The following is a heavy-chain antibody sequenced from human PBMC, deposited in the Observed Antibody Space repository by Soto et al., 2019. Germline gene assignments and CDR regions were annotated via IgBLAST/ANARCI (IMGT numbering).Heavy chain of an antibody. CDR1: GYTFTDNY. J-gene: IGHJ4*02. Sequence: ASVKVSCKTSGYTFTDNYIHWVRQAPGQGLEWMGRINPSTGGTIYAQNFQGRITMTRDTSISTAYMELSGLTSDGTAIYYCARANTRSWFYLVFDYWGQGSLVTVSS. CDR3: ARANTRSWFYLVFDY. V-gene: IGHV1-2*02. D-gene: IGHD6-13*01. CDR2: INPSTGGT.